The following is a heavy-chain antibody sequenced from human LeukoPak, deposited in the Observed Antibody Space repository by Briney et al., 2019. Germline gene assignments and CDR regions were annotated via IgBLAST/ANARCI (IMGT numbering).Heavy chain of an antibody. CDR2: ISSSSTYT. D-gene: IGHD1-26*01. CDR1: GFTFSDYY. Sequence: GGSLRLSCAASGFTFSDYYMSWIRQAPGKGLEWVSYISSSSTYTNYADSVKGRFTISRDNAKNSLFLQMNSLRAEDTAGYYCARHSGTYSTPFDYWGQGTLVTVSS. CDR3: ARHSGTYSTPFDY. V-gene: IGHV3-11*03. J-gene: IGHJ4*02.